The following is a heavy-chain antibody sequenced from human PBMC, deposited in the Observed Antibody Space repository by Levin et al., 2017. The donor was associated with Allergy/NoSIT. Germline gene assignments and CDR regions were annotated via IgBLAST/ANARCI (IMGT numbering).Heavy chain of an antibody. D-gene: IGHD2-15*01. CDR1: GFTVSRNY. V-gene: IGHV3-53*01. Sequence: SCAASGFTVSRNYMSWVRQAPGKGLEWVSVIYSGGSIYYTDSVKGRFTISRDNSKNTLYLQMNSLRPEDTAVYYCASFRGSAVWGKGTTVTVSS. CDR2: IYSGGSI. J-gene: IGHJ6*04. CDR3: ASFRGSAV.